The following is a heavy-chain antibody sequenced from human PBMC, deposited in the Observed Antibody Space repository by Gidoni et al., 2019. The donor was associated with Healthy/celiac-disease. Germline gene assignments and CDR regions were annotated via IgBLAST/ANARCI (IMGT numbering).Heavy chain of an antibody. Sequence: QVQLVESGGGVVQPGRSRRLSCEASGCTFSSYAMHWGRQAPGKGLEWVAVLSYDGSNKYYADSVTGRFTISRDNSKNTLYLQMNSLRAEDTAVYYCARELDYYDSIGISPGVFDYWGQGTLVTVSS. J-gene: IGHJ4*02. V-gene: IGHV3-30-3*01. CDR3: ARELDYYDSIGISPGVFDY. D-gene: IGHD3-22*01. CDR1: GCTFSSYA. CDR2: LSYDGSNK.